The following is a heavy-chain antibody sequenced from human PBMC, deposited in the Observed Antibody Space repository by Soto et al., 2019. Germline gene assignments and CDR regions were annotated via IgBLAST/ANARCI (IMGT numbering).Heavy chain of an antibody. Sequence: QVQLQQWGAGLLKPSETLSLTCEVSGGSFTGYYWSWIRQPPGRGLEWIGEINQSGSTTYNPSLTSRVTMSVGASKKQSSLNVTSVTAADAAIYYCARGPLMSSYYGSGSRDRGYFDFWGQGSLVTVSS. V-gene: IGHV4-34*01. J-gene: IGHJ4*02. D-gene: IGHD3-10*01. CDR2: INQSGST. CDR1: GGSFTGYY. CDR3: ARGPLMSSYYGSGSRDRGYFDF.